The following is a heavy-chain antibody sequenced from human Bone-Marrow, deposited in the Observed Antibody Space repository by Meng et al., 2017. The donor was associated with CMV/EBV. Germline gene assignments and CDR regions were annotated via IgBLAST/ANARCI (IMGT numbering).Heavy chain of an antibody. CDR3: AKVPAAIGRVLYFDS. CDR1: GFTFSSYA. J-gene: IGHJ4*02. V-gene: IGHV3-23*03. Sequence: GESLKISCAASGFTFSSYAMRWVRQAPGKGLEWVSVIYSGGSSTYYAESVKGRFTISRDNSKNTLYMQMNSLRAEDTAVYYCAKVPAAIGRVLYFDSWGQGTLVTVSS. D-gene: IGHD2-2*01. CDR2: IYSGGSST.